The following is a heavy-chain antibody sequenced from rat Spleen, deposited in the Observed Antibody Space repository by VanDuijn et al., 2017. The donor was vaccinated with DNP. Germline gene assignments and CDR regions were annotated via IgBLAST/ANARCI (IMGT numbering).Heavy chain of an antibody. Sequence: EVQLVESGGDLVQPGRSLKLSCVTSGFTFNTYWMTWIRQAPGKGLEWVASLTSSGGNTFYPDSVRGRYTISRDNAKNTLYLQMNSLRSEDTATYYCARDWDPGRGQGTLVTVSS. V-gene: IGHV5-31*01. CDR2: LTSSGGNT. D-gene: IGHD1-4*01. CDR1: GFTFNTYW. CDR3: ARDWDPG. J-gene: IGHJ3*01.